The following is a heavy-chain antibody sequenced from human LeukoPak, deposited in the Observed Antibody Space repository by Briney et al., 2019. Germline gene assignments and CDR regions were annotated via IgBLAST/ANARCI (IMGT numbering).Heavy chain of an antibody. V-gene: IGHV3-21*01. CDR3: ARESGSGTPFDY. J-gene: IGHJ4*02. CDR2: ISGSSSYI. D-gene: IGHD3-10*01. CDR1: GFTFSSYS. Sequence: GSLRLSRAASGFTFSSYSMNWVRQAPGKGLEWVSSISGSSSYIYYADSVKGRFTISRDNAKNSLYLQMNSLRAEDTAVYYCARESGSGTPFDYWGQGTLVTFCS.